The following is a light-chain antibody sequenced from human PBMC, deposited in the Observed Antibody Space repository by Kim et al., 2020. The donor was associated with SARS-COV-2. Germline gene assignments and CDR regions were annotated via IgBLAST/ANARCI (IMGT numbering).Light chain of an antibody. V-gene: IGLV2-23*02. CDR3: CSYASSNIMV. CDR1: SSDVESYNH. CDR2: DVS. J-gene: IGLJ2*01. Sequence: GQSVTISCTETSSDVESYNHVSWYQQHPGKAPKLMIYDVSRRPSGVSNRFSGSKSGNTASLIISGLQAEDEADYYCCSYASSNIMVFGGGTQLTVL.